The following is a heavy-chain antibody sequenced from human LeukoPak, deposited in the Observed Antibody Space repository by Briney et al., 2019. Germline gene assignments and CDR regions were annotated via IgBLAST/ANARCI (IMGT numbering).Heavy chain of an antibody. V-gene: IGHV3-21*01. CDR2: ISSSSSYI. D-gene: IGHD6-13*01. CDR3: ARDRLMSYSSSWYERDLGKYNWFDP. CDR1: GFTFSSYS. J-gene: IGHJ5*02. Sequence: GGSLRLSCAASGFTFSSYSMNWVRQAPGKGLEWVSSISSSSSYIYYADSVKGRFTISRDNAKNSLYLQMNSLRAEDTAVYYCARDRLMSYSSSWYERDLGKYNWFDPWGQGTLVTVSS.